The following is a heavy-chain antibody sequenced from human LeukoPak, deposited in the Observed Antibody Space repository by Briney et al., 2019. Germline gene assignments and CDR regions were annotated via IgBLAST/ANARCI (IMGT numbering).Heavy chain of an antibody. V-gene: IGHV3-7*01. J-gene: IGHJ4*02. CDR2: IKQDGSEK. D-gene: IGHD3-10*01. CDR1: GFTFSSHW. Sequence: GGSLRLSCAASGFTFSSHWMSWVRQAPGKGLEWVANIKQDGSEKPYVDSVKGRFTISRDNAKNSLFLQMNSLRAEDTAVYYCAREARLRGGFDYWGQGILVTVSS. CDR3: AREARLRGGFDY.